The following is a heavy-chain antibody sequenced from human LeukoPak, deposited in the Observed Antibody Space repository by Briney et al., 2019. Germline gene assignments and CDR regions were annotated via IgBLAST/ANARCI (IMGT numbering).Heavy chain of an antibody. V-gene: IGHV4-4*07. CDR3: ARVTDPRYNWFDP. Sequence: SETLSLTCTVSGGSISSYYWTWIRQPAGKGPEWIGRIHASGSTNYNPSLKSRVNMSVDTAKNQFSLRLNSVTAADTAVYYCARVTDPRYNWFDPWGQGTLVTVSS. CDR2: IHASGST. CDR1: GGSISSYY. D-gene: IGHD2-21*02. J-gene: IGHJ5*02.